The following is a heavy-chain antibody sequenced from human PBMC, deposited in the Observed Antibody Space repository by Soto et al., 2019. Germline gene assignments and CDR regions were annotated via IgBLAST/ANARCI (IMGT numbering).Heavy chain of an antibody. CDR1: GFTFSSYS. CDR3: ARGRTVRDHDDFDL. V-gene: IGHV3-30-3*01. CDR2: MSYDGNSK. Sequence: QVQLVESGGGVVQPGRSLRLSCAASGFTFSSYSMHWVGQAPGKGLEWVAAMSYDGNSKYFADSVKGRFTISRDNSKNTLSLQMNSLGAEDSAVYYCARGRTVRDHDDFDLWGQGTLVTVSS. J-gene: IGHJ4*02. D-gene: IGHD2-21*01.